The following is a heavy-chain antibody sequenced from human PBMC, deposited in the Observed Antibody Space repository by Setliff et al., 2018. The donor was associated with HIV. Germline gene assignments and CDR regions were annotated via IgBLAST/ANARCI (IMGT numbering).Heavy chain of an antibody. CDR2: IIPIASVP. Sequence: SVKVSCKASGGSFNTYGIHWVRQAPGQGLEWMGGIIPIASVPNYSQKFQDRLTITADESTTTVYMDMSSLRSEDTAQYYCARGPLYGYDRGDFDYWGQGTLVTAPQ. CDR1: GGSFNTYG. CDR3: ARGPLYGYDRGDFDY. J-gene: IGHJ4*02. D-gene: IGHD5-12*01. V-gene: IGHV1-69*10.